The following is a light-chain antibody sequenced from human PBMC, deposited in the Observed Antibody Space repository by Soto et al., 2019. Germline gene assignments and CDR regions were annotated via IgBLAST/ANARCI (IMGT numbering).Light chain of an antibody. CDR3: HQYATSPKT. V-gene: IGKV3-20*01. CDR1: QSVSSSY. Sequence: EIVLTQSPGTLSLSPGERATLSCGASQSVSSSYLAWYQHKPGQAPRLLIYGVSSRATGIPDRFSGSGSGTHSTLTISRLEPEDFAVYYCHQYATSPKTFGQGTKVEIK. J-gene: IGKJ1*01. CDR2: GVS.